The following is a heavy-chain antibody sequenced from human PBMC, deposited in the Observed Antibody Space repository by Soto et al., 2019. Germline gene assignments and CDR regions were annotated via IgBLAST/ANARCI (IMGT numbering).Heavy chain of an antibody. CDR2: INDGNGNT. J-gene: IGHJ4*02. CDR1: VYTFTSYA. Sequence: QVQLVQSGAEEKKPGASVKVSCKASVYTFTSYAMHWGRQAPGQRLEWMGWINDGNGNTKYSQKCQGRVTITRATSASTAYMELSSLRSEDTAVYYCARSIVVVTALDYWGQGTLVTVSS. D-gene: IGHD2-21*02. V-gene: IGHV1-3*05. CDR3: ARSIVVVTALDY.